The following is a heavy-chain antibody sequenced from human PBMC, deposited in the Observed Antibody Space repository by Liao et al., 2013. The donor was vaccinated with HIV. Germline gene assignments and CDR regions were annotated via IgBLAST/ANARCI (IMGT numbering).Heavy chain of an antibody. Sequence: QVQLEQWGAGLLKPSETLSLTCAVYRGSLRGYYWSWIRQPPGKGLEWIGDIIYGGGANYNPSLKSRVTISVDTSKNQFSLNLTSVTAADTAVYYCVSPVDYWSGYHLVDWYFDLWGRGTLVTVSS. V-gene: IGHV4-34*12. CDR1: RGSLRGYY. D-gene: IGHD3-3*01. CDR3: VSPVDYWSGYHLVDWYFDL. J-gene: IGHJ2*01. CDR2: IIYGGGA.